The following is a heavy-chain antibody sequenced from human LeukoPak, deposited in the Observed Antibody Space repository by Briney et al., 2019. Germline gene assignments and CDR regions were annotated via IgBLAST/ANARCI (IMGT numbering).Heavy chain of an antibody. CDR1: GGSISSGDYY. CDR2: IYYSGST. V-gene: IGHV4-30-4*08. J-gene: IGHJ4*02. Sequence: SQTLSLTCTVSGGSISSGDYYWSWIRQPPGKGLEWIRYIYYSGSTYYNPSLKSRVTISVDTSKNQFSLKLSSVTAADTAVYYCASMYDFWSGHYYWGQGTLVTVSS. D-gene: IGHD3-3*01. CDR3: ASMYDFWSGHYY.